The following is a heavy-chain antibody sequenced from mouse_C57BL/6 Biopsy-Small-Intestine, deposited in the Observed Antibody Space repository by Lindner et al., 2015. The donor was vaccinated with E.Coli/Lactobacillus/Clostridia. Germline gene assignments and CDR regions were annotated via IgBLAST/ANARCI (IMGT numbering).Heavy chain of an antibody. CDR1: GFSFNTYA. J-gene: IGHJ4*01. CDR3: VRQGEFIMDY. Sequence: VQLQESGGGLVQPKGSLKLSCAASGFSFNTYAMNWVRQAPGKGLEWVARIRSKSNNYATYYADSVKDRFTISRDDSESMLYLQMNNLKTEDTAMYYCVRQGEFIMDYWGQGTSVTVSS. D-gene: IGHD1-1*01. V-gene: IGHV10-1*01. CDR2: IRSKSNNYAT.